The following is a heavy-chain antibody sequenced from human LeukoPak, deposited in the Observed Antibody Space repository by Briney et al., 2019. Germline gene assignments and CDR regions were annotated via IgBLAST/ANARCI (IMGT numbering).Heavy chain of an antibody. V-gene: IGHV7-4-1*02. J-gene: IGHJ6*02. CDR3: ARELMAEYYYYGMDV. CDR2: INTNTGNP. D-gene: IGHD2-8*01. Sequence: ASVKVSCKASGYTFTSYAMNWVRQAPGQGLEWMGWINTNTGNPTYAQGFTGRFVFSLDTSVSTAYLQISSLKAEDTAVYYCARELMAEYYYYGMDVWGQGTTVTVSS. CDR1: GYTFTSYA.